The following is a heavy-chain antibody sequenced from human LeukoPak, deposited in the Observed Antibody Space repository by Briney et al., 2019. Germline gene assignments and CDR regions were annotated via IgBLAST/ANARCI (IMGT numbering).Heavy chain of an antibody. D-gene: IGHD6-19*01. J-gene: IGHJ4*02. Sequence: PGGSLRLSSAASGFTFSSYSMNWVRQAPGKGLEWVSSISSSSSYIYYADSVKGRFTISRDNAKNSLYLQMNSLRVEDTAVYYCARDPPVAGTNWGQGTLVTVSS. CDR2: ISSSSSYI. CDR3: ARDPPVAGTN. CDR1: GFTFSSYS. V-gene: IGHV3-21*06.